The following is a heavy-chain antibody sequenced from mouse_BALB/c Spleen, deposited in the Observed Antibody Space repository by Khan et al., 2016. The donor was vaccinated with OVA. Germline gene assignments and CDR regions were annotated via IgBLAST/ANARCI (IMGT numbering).Heavy chain of an antibody. CDR3: GRGSYFYYFDY. CDR2: INPYNGDT. CDR1: GYSFAGYF. V-gene: IGHV1-37*01. J-gene: IGHJ2*01. Sequence: VQLKESGPELVKPGASVKISCKASGYSFAGYFMNWVKQSHGKSLEWIGRINPYNGDTFYNQKFKGKATLTVDKSSGTAHMELLSLTSEDSAVYYCGRGSYFYYFDYWGQGTTLTVSS. D-gene: IGHD1-1*01.